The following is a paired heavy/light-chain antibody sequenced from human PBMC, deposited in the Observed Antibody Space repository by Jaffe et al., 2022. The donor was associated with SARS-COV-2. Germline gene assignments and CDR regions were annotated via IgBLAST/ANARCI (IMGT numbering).Light chain of an antibody. Sequence: QSALTQPRSVSGSPGQSVTISCTGTSSDVGGYNYVSWYQQHPGKAPKLMIYDVSKRPSGVPDRFSGSKSGNTASLTISGLQAEDEADYYCCSYAGSYTVFGTGTKVTVL. CDR1: SSDVGGYNY. CDR2: DVS. V-gene: IGLV2-11*01. J-gene: IGLJ1*01. CDR3: CSYAGSYTV.
Heavy chain of an antibody. J-gene: IGHJ5*02. CDR2: INHSGST. D-gene: IGHD2-15*01. CDR1: GGSFSGYY. V-gene: IGHV4-34*01. Sequence: QVQLQQWGAGLLKPSETLSLTCAVYGGSFSGYYWSWIRQPPGKGLEWIGEINHSGSTNYNPSLKSRVTISVDTSKNQFSLKLSSVTAADTAVYYCARGNIVVVVAATVWFDPWGQGTLVTVSS. CDR3: ARGNIVVVVAATVWFDP.